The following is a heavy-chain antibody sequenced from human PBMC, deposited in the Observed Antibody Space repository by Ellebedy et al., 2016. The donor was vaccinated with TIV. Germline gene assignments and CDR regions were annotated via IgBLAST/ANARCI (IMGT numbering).Heavy chain of an antibody. CDR2: IYYSGST. CDR1: GGSISSSSYY. CDR3: ASQGNYYDSSGYYANDY. V-gene: IGHV4-39*01. Sequence: MPSETLSLTCTVSGGSISSSSYYWGWIRQPPGKGLEWIGSIYYSGSTYYNPSLKSRVMISLDTSKNQFSLKLSSVTAADTAVYYCASQGNYYDSSGYYANDYWGQGTLVTVSS. D-gene: IGHD3-22*01. J-gene: IGHJ4*02.